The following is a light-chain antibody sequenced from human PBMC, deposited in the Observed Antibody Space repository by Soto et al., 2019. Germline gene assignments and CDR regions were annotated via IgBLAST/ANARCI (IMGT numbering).Light chain of an antibody. J-gene: IGLJ2*01. V-gene: IGLV2-11*01. CDR1: SSDVGGYNY. CDR2: DVS. CDR3: CSYTGSSTL. Sequence: QSALTQPRAVSGSPGQSVTIYCAGTSSDVGGYNYVSWYQQHPGKAPKLMIYDVSKRPSGVPDRFSGSKSGNTASLTVSGLQAEDEADYYCCSYTGSSTLFGGGTKVTVL.